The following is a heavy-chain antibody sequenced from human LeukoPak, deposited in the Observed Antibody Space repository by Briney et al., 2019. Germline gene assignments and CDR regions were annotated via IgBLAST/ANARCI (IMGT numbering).Heavy chain of an antibody. CDR1: GGTFSSYA. CDR2: ISAYNGNT. CDR3: AILSYYYYYGMDV. V-gene: IGHV1-18*01. J-gene: IGHJ6*02. Sequence: VASVKVSCKASGGTFSSYAISWVRQAPGQGLEWMGWISAYNGNTNYAQKLQGRVTMTTDTSTSTAYMELRSLRSDDTAVYYCAILSYYYYYGMDVWGQGTTVTVSS.